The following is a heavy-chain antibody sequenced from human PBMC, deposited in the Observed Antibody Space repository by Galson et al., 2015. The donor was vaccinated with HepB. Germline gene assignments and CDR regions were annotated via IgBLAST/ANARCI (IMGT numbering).Heavy chain of an antibody. J-gene: IGHJ3*02. CDR1: GFAFSSYG. D-gene: IGHD3-10*01. CDR2: ISYDGSNK. Sequence: SLRLSCAASGFAFSSYGMLWFRQAPGKGLEWVAFISYDGSNKYYADSVKGRFTISRDNSKNTLYLQMNSLRAEDTAVYYCARGNYYGSGTNEEAFDIWGQGTMVTVSS. CDR3: ARGNYYGSGTNEEAFDI. V-gene: IGHV3-30*03.